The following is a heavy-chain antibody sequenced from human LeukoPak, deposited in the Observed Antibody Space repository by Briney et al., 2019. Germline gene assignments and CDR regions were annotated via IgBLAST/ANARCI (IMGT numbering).Heavy chain of an antibody. J-gene: IGHJ3*02. CDR1: GFTFSSYA. Sequence: GGSLRLSCAASGFTFSSYAMSWVRQAPGKGLEWVSAISGSGGSTYYADSVKGRFTISRDNSKNTLYLQMNSLRAEDTAVYYCARDFHPKNYDFWSGYKDAFGIWGQGTMVTVSS. CDR2: ISGSGGST. V-gene: IGHV3-23*01. D-gene: IGHD3-3*01. CDR3: ARDFHPKNYDFWSGYKDAFGI.